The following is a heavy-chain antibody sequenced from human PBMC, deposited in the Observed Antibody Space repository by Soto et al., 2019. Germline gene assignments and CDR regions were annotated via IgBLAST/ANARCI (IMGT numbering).Heavy chain of an antibody. CDR3: ARVKGVYFDWPDFEGGMDV. CDR2: ISYDGSNK. V-gene: IGHV3-30-3*01. D-gene: IGHD3-9*01. J-gene: IGHJ6*02. CDR1: GFNFSSYA. Sequence: PGGSLRLSCAASGFNFSSYAMHWVRQAPGKGLEWVAVISYDGSNKYYADSVKGRFTISRDNSKNTLYLQMNSLRAEDTAVYYCARVKGVYFDWPDFEGGMDVWGQGTTVTVSS.